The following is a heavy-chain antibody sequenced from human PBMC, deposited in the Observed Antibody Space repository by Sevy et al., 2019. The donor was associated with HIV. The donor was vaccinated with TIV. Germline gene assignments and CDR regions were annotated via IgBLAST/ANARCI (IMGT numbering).Heavy chain of an antibody. Sequence: GGSLRLSCVASGFTFSNNWMTLVRQAPGKGLQWVANIKQDGSEKYFVDSVKGRFTISRDNAKNSLYLQMSSLRVEDTAVYYCARGIFGSGSRLGLGYWGQGTLVTVSS. D-gene: IGHD3-10*01. J-gene: IGHJ4*02. V-gene: IGHV3-7*01. CDR3: ARGIFGSGSRLGLGY. CDR2: IKQDGSEK. CDR1: GFTFSNNW.